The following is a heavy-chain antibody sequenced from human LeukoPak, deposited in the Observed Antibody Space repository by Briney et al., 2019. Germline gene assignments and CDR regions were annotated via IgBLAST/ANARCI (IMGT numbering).Heavy chain of an antibody. V-gene: IGHV3-7*03. CDR3: ARRAGDYSHPYDY. Sequence: GGSLRPSCAASGFTFSSYWMSWVRQAPGKGLEWVANIKQDGSEKYYVDSVKGRFTISRDNAKNSLYLQMNSLRAEDTAVYYCARRAGDYSHPYDYWGQGTLVTVSS. CDR1: GFTFSSYW. D-gene: IGHD3-22*01. CDR2: IKQDGSEK. J-gene: IGHJ4*02.